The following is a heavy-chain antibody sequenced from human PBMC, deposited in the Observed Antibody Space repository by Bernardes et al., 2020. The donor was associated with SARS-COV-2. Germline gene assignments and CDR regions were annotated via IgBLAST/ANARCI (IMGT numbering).Heavy chain of an antibody. Sequence: SESLSLTCIVSGGSISGYCWSWIRQPPGKGLGWIGYVHASGSANYNPSLKSRVTISLDTSKNQFSLKGSSVTAADTAVYYCARQDNYDILTGYFGYWGQGTLVTVSS. J-gene: IGHJ4*02. V-gene: IGHV4-59*08. D-gene: IGHD3-9*01. CDR3: ARQDNYDILTGYFGY. CDR2: VHASGSA. CDR1: GGSISGYC.